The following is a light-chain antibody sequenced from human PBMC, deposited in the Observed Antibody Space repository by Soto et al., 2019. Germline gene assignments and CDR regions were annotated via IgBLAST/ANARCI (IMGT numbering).Light chain of an antibody. J-gene: IGLJ1*01. CDR3: SSYTSSSSYV. V-gene: IGLV2-14*03. CDR1: SSDVGGYNY. Sequence: QSALTQPASVSGSPGQSITISCTGTSSDVGGYNYVSWYQQHPGKAPKVMIYDVSNRPSGVSNRFSGSKSGNTASLTISGRRAEDEADYYCSSYTSSSSYVFGTGTKVTVL. CDR2: DVS.